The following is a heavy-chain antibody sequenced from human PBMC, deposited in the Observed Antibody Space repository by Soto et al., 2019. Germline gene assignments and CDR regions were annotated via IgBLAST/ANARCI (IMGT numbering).Heavy chain of an antibody. D-gene: IGHD6-13*01. V-gene: IGHV3-23*01. CDR3: AKEKHSSSWTEHYYYYYGMDV. CDR1: GFTFSSYA. CDR2: ISGRGGNT. J-gene: IGHJ6*02. Sequence: GGSLRLSCAASGFTFSSYAMSWVRQAPGKGLEWVSAISGRGGNTNYADSVKGRCTNSRDNSKNKLYLQMNSLRAEDTAVYYCAKEKHSSSWTEHYYYYYGMDVWGQGTTVTVSS.